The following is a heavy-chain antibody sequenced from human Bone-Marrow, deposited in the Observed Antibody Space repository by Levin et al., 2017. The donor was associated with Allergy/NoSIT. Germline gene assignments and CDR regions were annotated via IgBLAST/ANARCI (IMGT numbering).Heavy chain of an antibody. D-gene: IGHD1-1*01. CDR2: IWHSGST. CDR3: AARSFTSGRRTRAFDL. CDR1: GDSITSSYW. V-gene: IGHV4-4*02. Sequence: SETLSLTCAVSGDSITSSYWWSWVRQPPGKGLEWLGEIWHSGSTYYNPSLKSGVTISVDKSKNNFSLKLSSVTAADTAVYFCAARSFTSGRRTRAFDLWGQGTMVTVSS. J-gene: IGHJ3*01.